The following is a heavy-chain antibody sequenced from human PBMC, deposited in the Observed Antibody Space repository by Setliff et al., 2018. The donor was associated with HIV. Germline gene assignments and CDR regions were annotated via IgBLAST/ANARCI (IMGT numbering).Heavy chain of an antibody. CDR3: AKDRRYYYGSGSYAAET. J-gene: IGHJ5*02. Sequence: GGSLRLSCAASGFTFSRYAMTWVRQAPGKGLEWVSAISGSGIGSYYPDSVKGRFTISRDNSKNTLFLQMISLRAEDTAVYYCAKDRRYYYGSGSYAAETWGQGTLVTVSS. V-gene: IGHV3-23*01. D-gene: IGHD3-10*01. CDR1: GFTFSRYA. CDR2: ISGSGIGS.